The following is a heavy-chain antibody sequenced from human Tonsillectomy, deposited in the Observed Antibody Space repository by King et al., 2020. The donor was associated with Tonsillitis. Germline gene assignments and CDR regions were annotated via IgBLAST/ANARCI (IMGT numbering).Heavy chain of an antibody. V-gene: IGHV5-10-1*01. CDR2: IDPSDSYT. J-gene: IGHJ3*02. Sequence: QLVQSGAEVKKPGESLRISCKGSGYSFTSYWISWERQMPGKGLEWMGRIDPSDSYTNYSPSFQGHVTISADKSISTAYLQWSSLKASDTAMYYCASAFSQGDGYNVMGAFDIWGQGTMVTVSS. CDR3: ASAFSQGDGYNVMGAFDI. CDR1: GYSFTSYW. D-gene: IGHD5-24*01.